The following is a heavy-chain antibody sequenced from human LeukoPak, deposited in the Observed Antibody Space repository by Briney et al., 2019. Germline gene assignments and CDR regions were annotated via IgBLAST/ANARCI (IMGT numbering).Heavy chain of an antibody. Sequence: SVKVSCKASGGTFSSYAISWVRQAPGQGLESMGGIIPIFGTANYAQKFQGRVTITADESTSTAYMELSSLRSEDTAVYYCARASITIFGVVTFLYYYYMDVWGKGTTVTVSS. CDR1: GGTFSSYA. CDR3: ARASITIFGVVTFLYYYYMDV. V-gene: IGHV1-69*01. D-gene: IGHD3-3*01. CDR2: IIPIFGTA. J-gene: IGHJ6*03.